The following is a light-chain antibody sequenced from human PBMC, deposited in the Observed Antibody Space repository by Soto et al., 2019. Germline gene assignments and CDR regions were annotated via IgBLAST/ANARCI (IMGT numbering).Light chain of an antibody. CDR3: SCFTCSSTYV. Sequence: QSALAQPASVSGSPGQSITISCTGTSSDVGGYNFVSWYQQHPGKAPKLMIYDLTYRSSGVSYRFSGSMSGNTASLTISGLQAEYEADYYCSCFTCSSTYVVGTGTKVTVL. V-gene: IGLV2-14*03. CDR2: DLT. J-gene: IGLJ1*01. CDR1: SSDVGGYNF.